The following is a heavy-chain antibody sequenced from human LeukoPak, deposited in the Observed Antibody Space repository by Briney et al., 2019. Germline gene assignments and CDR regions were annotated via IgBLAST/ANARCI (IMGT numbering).Heavy chain of an antibody. Sequence: PSETLSLTCAVSGASLSSSNYYWGWVRQSPGKGLEWLGNIYSSGNTYYNASLKSRVTMYIDTSKNQFSLKLSSVSAADTAVYYCARAYSSSWYWNWFDPWGQGTLVTVSS. D-gene: IGHD6-13*01. CDR2: IYSSGNT. J-gene: IGHJ5*02. CDR1: GASLSSSNYY. V-gene: IGHV4-39*07. CDR3: ARAYSSSWYWNWFDP.